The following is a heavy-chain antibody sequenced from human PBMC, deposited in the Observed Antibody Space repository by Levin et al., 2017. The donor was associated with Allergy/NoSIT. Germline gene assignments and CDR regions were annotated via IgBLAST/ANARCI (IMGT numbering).Heavy chain of an antibody. J-gene: IGHJ4*02. CDR3: ARGDLNSGWRDMDY. V-gene: IGHV3-72*01. Sequence: PGGSLRLSCAVSGFTFSDHYMDWVRQAPGKGLEWVGRIRNKANSYTTEYAASVKGRFTMSRDDSKNSLYLQMNSLITEDTAVYYCARGDLNSGWRDMDYWGQGTLVTVSS. CDR2: IRNKANSYTT. D-gene: IGHD5-12*01. CDR1: GFTFSDHY.